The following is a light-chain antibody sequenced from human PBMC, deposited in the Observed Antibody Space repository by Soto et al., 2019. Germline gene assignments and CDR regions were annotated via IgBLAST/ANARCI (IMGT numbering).Light chain of an antibody. J-gene: IGKJ4*01. CDR2: DAS. CDR1: QSISRW. Sequence: DIQMTQSPSTLSASVGDRVTITCRASQSISRWLAWYRQKPGKAPQLLIYDASSLESGVPSRFSGSGSGTEFTLTISSLQPDDFATYHCQQYNSWSGVTFGGGTKVEIK. V-gene: IGKV1-5*01. CDR3: QQYNSWSGVT.